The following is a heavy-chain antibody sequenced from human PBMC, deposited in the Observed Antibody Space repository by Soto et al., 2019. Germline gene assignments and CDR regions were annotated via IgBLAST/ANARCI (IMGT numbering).Heavy chain of an antibody. J-gene: IGHJ6*03. CDR2: IYYSGST. CDR3: ARLGYCCGTSCYADYYYYTDV. D-gene: IGHD2-2*01. V-gene: IGHV4-59*08. Sequence: PSETLSLTCTVSGGSLSRYYWSWIRQPPGKGLEWIGYIYYSGSTNYNPSLKSRVTISVDTSKNQFSLKLSSVTAADTAVYYCARLGYCCGTSCYADYYYYTDVWGKGNTVTVS. CDR1: GGSLSRYY.